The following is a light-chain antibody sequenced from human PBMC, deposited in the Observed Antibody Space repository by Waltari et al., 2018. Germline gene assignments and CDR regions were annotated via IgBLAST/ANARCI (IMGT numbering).Light chain of an antibody. CDR3: QQYNTDYT. Sequence: DVQMTQSPSTLSASVGDTVSITCRASQSIMSWLPWYQQKAGKAPKVLISKASTLESGVPSRVSGSESGTEFTLTISNLQPDDFATYYCQQYNTDYTFGQGTILEIK. CDR2: KAS. CDR1: QSIMSW. J-gene: IGKJ2*01. V-gene: IGKV1-5*03.